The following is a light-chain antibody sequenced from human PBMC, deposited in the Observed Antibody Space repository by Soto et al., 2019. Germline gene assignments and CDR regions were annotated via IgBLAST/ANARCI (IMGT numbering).Light chain of an antibody. V-gene: IGKV1-5*03. CDR1: QSISTW. Sequence: DIQMTQSPSTLSASVGDRVTITCRASQSISTWLAWYQQKPGKAPKLLIYKASTLESGVPSRFSGGGSGTEFTLTISSLQPDDCSTYYCQQYNNYPRTFGGGTKVEIK. J-gene: IGKJ4*01. CDR2: KAS. CDR3: QQYNNYPRT.